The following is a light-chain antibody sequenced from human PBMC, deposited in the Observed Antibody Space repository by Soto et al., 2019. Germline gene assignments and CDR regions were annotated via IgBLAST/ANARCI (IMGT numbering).Light chain of an antibody. CDR3: QSYDSSLSGSYV. CDR1: SSNIGAGYD. CDR2: GNS. Sequence: QAVVTQPPSVSGAPGQRVTISCTGSSSNIGAGYDVHWYQQLPGTAPKLLIYGNSNRPSGVPDRFSGSESGTSASLAITGLQAEDEADYYCQSYDSSLSGSYVFGTGTKVTVL. J-gene: IGLJ1*01. V-gene: IGLV1-40*01.